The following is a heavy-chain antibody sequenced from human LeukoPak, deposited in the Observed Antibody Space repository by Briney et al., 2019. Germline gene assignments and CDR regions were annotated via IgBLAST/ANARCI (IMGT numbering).Heavy chain of an antibody. V-gene: IGHV3-30*19. D-gene: IGHD1-1*01. CDR1: GFTFSSYG. Sequence: PSGGSLRLSCAASGFTFSSYGMHWVRQAPGKGLEWVAVISYDGSNKYYADSVKGRFTISRDNSKNTLYLQMNSLRAEDTAVYYCAREDYNPYYFDYWGQGTLVTVSS. J-gene: IGHJ4*02. CDR3: AREDYNPYYFDY. CDR2: ISYDGSNK.